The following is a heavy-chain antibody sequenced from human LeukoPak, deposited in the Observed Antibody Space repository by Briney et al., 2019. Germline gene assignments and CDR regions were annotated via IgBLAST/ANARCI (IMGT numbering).Heavy chain of an antibody. D-gene: IGHD2/OR15-2a*01. CDR1: GGSISSYY. V-gene: IGHV4-59*08. J-gene: IGHJ4*02. Sequence: SETLSLTCTVSGGSISSYYWSWVRQPPGQGLEWIAYISDIGSINYNPSLKSRVTISLDTSKNQFSLKLSSVTAADTAVYYCAGHHPRNTVDFWGQGTLVTVSS. CDR3: AGHHPRNTVDF. CDR2: ISDIGSI.